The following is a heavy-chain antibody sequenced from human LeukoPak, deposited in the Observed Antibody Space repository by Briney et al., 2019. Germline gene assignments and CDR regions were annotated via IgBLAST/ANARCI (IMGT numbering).Heavy chain of an antibody. CDR3: ARVGKTRRYGSSWGPYYYYYYYMDV. J-gene: IGHJ6*03. V-gene: IGHV4-61*02. Sequence: PSETLSLTCTVSGGSISSGSYYWSWIRQPAGKGLEWIGRIYTSGSTNYNPSLKSRVTISVDTSKNQFSLKLSSVTAADTAVYYCARVGKTRRYGSSWGPYYYYYYYMDVWGKGTTVTVSS. CDR1: GGSISSGSYY. D-gene: IGHD6-13*01. CDR2: IYTSGST.